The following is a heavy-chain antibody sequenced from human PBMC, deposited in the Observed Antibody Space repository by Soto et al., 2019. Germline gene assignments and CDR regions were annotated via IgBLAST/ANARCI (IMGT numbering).Heavy chain of an antibody. CDR2: IIPIFDKP. CDR3: AKRTGLAARLASPAYYGLDV. D-gene: IGHD6-6*01. Sequence: SVKVSCKASGGSFYNYAVTWVRQAPGQGLEWVGSIIPIFDKPNYAQKLQGRVTITADKSTSIVYMELSNLTSGDTAVYYCAKRTGLAARLASPAYYGLDVWGQGTTVTVSS. J-gene: IGHJ6*02. V-gene: IGHV1-69*04. CDR1: GGSFYNYA.